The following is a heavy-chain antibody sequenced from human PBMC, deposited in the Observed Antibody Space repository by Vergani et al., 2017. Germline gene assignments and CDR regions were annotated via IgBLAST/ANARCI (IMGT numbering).Heavy chain of an antibody. CDR2: SNHSGST. CDR3: ARVSSIYYYGMDV. V-gene: IGHV4-34*01. D-gene: IGHD3-3*02. CDR1: GGSFSGYY. J-gene: IGHJ6*02. Sequence: QVQLQQWGAGLLKPSETLSLTCAVYGGSFSGYYWSWIRQPPGKGLEWIGESNHSGSTNYNPSLKSRVTISVDTSKNQFSLKLSAVTAADTAVYYCARVSSIYYYGMDVWGQGTTVTVSS.